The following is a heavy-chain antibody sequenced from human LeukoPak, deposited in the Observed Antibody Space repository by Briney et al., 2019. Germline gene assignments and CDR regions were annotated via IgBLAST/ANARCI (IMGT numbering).Heavy chain of an antibody. CDR1: GFSISGHW. Sequence: GGSLRLSCTASGFSISGHWQTWVRQTPGKGLEWVAHINADGSEKSYVGSVKGRFTISKDSVENSVTLQMNSVRVEDTAVYYCGRGHYGLDVWGQGATVIVSS. CDR3: GRGHYGLDV. CDR2: INADGSEK. J-gene: IGHJ6*02. V-gene: IGHV3-7*01.